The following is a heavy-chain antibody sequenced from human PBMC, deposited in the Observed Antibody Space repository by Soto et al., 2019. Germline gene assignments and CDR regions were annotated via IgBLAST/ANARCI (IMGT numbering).Heavy chain of an antibody. D-gene: IGHD3-22*01. CDR2: IYYSGST. J-gene: IGHJ6*02. V-gene: IGHV4-39*01. CDR1: SASIGSYSFY. CDR3: ARHIKDSSGYYYPYYYYYGMDV. Sequence: VPLTLDRSITSASIGSYSFYRAWNCQTQGMGLEWICSIYYSGSTYYNPSLKSRVTISVDTSKNQFSLKLSSVIAADTAVYYCARHIKDSSGYYYPYYYYYGMDVWGQGTTVT.